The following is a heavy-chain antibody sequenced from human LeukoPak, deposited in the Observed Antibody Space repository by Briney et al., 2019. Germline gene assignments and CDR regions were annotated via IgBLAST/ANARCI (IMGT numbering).Heavy chain of an antibody. V-gene: IGHV3-23*01. J-gene: IGHJ4*02. CDR3: ANGEEMATIMGFWCDY. CDR1: GFIFSNYW. Sequence: GGSLRLSCAASGFIFSNYWMSWVRQAPGKGLEWVSAISGSGGSTYYADSVKGRFTISRDNSKNTLYLQMNSLRAEDTAVYYCANGEEMATIMGFWCDYWGQGTLVTVSS. D-gene: IGHD5-24*01. CDR2: ISGSGGST.